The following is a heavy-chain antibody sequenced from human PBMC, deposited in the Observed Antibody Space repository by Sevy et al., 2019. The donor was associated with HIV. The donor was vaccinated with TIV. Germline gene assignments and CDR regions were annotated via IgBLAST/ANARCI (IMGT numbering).Heavy chain of an antibody. J-gene: IGHJ6*02. Sequence: GGSLRLSCAASGFTFSSYAMHWVRQAPGKGLEWVAVISYDGSNKYDADSVKGRFTISRDNSKNTLYLQMNSLRAEDTAVYYCARDGNLYDFWSGYPPPSYYYYGMDVWGQGTTVTVSS. CDR1: GFTFSSYA. CDR2: ISYDGSNK. CDR3: ARDGNLYDFWSGYPPPSYYYYGMDV. D-gene: IGHD3-3*01. V-gene: IGHV3-30-3*01.